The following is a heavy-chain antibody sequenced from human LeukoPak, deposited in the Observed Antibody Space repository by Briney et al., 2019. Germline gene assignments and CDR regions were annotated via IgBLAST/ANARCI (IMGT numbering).Heavy chain of an antibody. CDR3: ARGSMVVPVNLDC. D-gene: IGHD2-15*01. J-gene: IGHJ4*02. Sequence: GASVKVSCKASGYSFTSHYMHWVRQAPGQGLEWMGWINPNSGGTNYAQKFQGRVTMTRDTSISTAYMELTRLRSDDTAMYYCARGSMVVPVNLDCWGQGTLVTVSS. CDR1: GYSFTSHY. CDR2: INPNSGGT. V-gene: IGHV1-2*02.